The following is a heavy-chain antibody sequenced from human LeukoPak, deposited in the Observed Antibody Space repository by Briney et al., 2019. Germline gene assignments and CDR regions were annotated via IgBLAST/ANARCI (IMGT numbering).Heavy chain of an antibody. CDR2: IYNSGST. J-gene: IGHJ3*02. CDR1: GGSISSGGYS. D-gene: IGHD3-10*01. CDR3: ARSTMVRGVIIAFDI. V-gene: IGHV4-30-4*07. Sequence: PSQTLSLTCAVSGGSISSGGYSWNWIRQPPGKGLEWIGYIYNSGSTSYNPSLKSRITMSVDTSKNQFSLKLSSVTAADTAVYYCARSTMVRGVIIAFDIWGQGTMVTVSS.